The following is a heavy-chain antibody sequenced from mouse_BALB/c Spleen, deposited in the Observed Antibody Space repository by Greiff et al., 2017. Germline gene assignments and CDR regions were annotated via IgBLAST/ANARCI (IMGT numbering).Heavy chain of an antibody. V-gene: IGHV1-4*01. Sequence: VQLQESGAELARPGASVKMSCKASGYTFTSYTMHWVKQRPGQGLEWIGYINPSSGYTNYNQKFKGKATLTVDKSSSTAYMELRSLTSEDTAVYYCARGNYGNYPYAMDYWGQGTSVTVSS. CDR2: INPSSGYT. J-gene: IGHJ4*01. CDR1: GYTFTSYT. D-gene: IGHD2-1*01. CDR3: ARGNYGNYPYAMDY.